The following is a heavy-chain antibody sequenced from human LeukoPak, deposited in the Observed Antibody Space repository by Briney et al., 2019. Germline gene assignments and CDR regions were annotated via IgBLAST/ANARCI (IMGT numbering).Heavy chain of an antibody. CDR1: GFTFRSYG. CDR3: AKEGYSSSWWGGAFDI. CDR2: IWYDGSNR. J-gene: IGHJ3*02. Sequence: GGSLRLSCGASGFTFRSYGMHWVRQAPGKGLEWVAVIWYDGSNRYYADSVKGRFTISRDNSKNTLYLQMNSLRAEDTAVYYCAKEGYSSSWWGGAFDIWGQGTMVTVSS. D-gene: IGHD6-13*01. V-gene: IGHV3-33*06.